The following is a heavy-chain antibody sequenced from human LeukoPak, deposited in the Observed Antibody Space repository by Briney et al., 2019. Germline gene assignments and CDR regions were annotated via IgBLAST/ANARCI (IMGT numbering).Heavy chain of an antibody. Sequence: SETLSLTCTVSGGSISSGSYYWSWIRQPAGKGLEWIGRIYTSGSTNYNPSLKSRVTISVDTSKNQFSLKLSSVTAADTAVYYCARDHSVTTPSVRGQGTLVTVSS. CDR1: GGSISSGSYY. J-gene: IGHJ4*02. CDR3: ARDHSVTTPSV. V-gene: IGHV4-61*02. CDR2: IYTSGST. D-gene: IGHD4-17*01.